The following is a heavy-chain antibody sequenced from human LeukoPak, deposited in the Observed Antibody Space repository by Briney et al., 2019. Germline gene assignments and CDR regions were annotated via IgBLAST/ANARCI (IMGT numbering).Heavy chain of an antibody. J-gene: IGHJ6*02. CDR1: GFTFSVYS. D-gene: IGHD3-22*01. Sequence: GGSLRLSCAASGFTFSVYSMHWVRQAPGKGLEWVAVISYDGSNKYYADSVKGRFTISRDNSKNTLYLQMNSLRAEDTAVYYCARAPYDSSGPFYYYYYGMDVWGQGTTVTVSS. CDR3: ARAPYDSSGPFYYYYYGMDV. CDR2: ISYDGSNK. V-gene: IGHV3-30-3*01.